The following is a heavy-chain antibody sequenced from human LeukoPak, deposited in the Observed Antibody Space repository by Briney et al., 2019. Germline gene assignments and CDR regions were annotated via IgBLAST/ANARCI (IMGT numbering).Heavy chain of an antibody. Sequence: GSLRLSCAASGFTVRAHYMSWVRPAPGKGLEGVSVIYSVGSTYYADSVKGRFTISRDNSKNALYLQMNSLRVEDTAVYYCAGSLAYCGGDCRLGDYWGQGTLVTVSS. D-gene: IGHD2-21*02. V-gene: IGHV3-66*01. CDR1: GFTVRAHY. J-gene: IGHJ4*02. CDR3: AGSLAYCGGDCRLGDY. CDR2: IYSVGST.